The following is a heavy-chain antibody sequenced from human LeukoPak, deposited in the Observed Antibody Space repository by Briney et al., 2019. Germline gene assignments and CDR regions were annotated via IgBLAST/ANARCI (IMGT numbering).Heavy chain of an antibody. CDR2: INPSGGST. J-gene: IGHJ6*02. Sequence: ASVTVSYKASGYTFTGYYMHWVRQAPGQGLEWMGIINPSGGSTSYAQKFQGRVTMTRDTSASTVYMELSSLRSEDTAVYYCAREKEGMDVWGQGTTVTVSS. V-gene: IGHV1-46*01. CDR1: GYTFTGYY. CDR3: AREKEGMDV.